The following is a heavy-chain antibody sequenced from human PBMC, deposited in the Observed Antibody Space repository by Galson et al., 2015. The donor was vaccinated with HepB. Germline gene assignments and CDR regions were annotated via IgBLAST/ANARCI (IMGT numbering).Heavy chain of an antibody. Sequence: SLRLSCAASGFTFSNAWMSWVRQAPGKGLEWVGHVKSKVDGGTTDYAAPVKGRFSISRDDSKNTLYLQMYSLKTVDTAVYYCTSRRPLVGASNFDNWGQGTLVTVSS. V-gene: IGHV3-15*01. D-gene: IGHD1-26*01. J-gene: IGHJ4*02. CDR2: VKSKVDGGTT. CDR1: GFTFSNAW. CDR3: TSRRPLVGASNFDN.